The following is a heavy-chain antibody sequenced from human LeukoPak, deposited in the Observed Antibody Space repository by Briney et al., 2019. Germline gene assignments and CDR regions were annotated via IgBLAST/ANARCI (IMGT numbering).Heavy chain of an antibody. CDR1: GGSISSYY. Sequence: SETLSLTCTVSGGSISSYYWSWIRQPPGKGLEWIGYIYYSGSTNYNPSLKSRVTISVDTSKNQFSLKLSTVTAADTAVYYCARLALDAFDIWGQGTMVTVSS. J-gene: IGHJ3*02. CDR2: IYYSGST. CDR3: ARLALDAFDI. V-gene: IGHV4-59*08. D-gene: IGHD3-16*02.